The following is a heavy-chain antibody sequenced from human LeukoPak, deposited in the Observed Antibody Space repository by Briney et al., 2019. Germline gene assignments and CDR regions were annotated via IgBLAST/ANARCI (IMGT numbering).Heavy chain of an antibody. J-gene: IGHJ3*01. CDR3: ARDAQLLGAFHL. D-gene: IGHD4-11*01. V-gene: IGHV4-59*01. Sequence: SETLSLTCTVSGGSISSYYWSWIRQPPGEKLEWIGYLYYSGSTNYNPSLGSRVTISADSSKNQFSLKLTSVTAADTAVYYCARDAQLLGAFHLWGPGPMVPVSS. CDR1: GGSISSYY. CDR2: LYYSGST.